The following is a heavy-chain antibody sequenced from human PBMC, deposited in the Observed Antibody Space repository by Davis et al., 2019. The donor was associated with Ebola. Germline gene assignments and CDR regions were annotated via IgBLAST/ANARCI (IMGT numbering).Heavy chain of an antibody. J-gene: IGHJ4*02. Sequence: PSETLSLTCAVYGGSFSGYYWSWVRQAPGKGLEWIGEINHSGTTNNTSLKSRVAISVDTSKNQFSLKVVSVTATDTALYYCARMSPVGATVDFWGPGTLVTVSS. V-gene: IGHV4-34*01. CDR3: ARMSPVGATVDF. CDR1: GGSFSGYY. CDR2: INHSGTT. D-gene: IGHD1-26*01.